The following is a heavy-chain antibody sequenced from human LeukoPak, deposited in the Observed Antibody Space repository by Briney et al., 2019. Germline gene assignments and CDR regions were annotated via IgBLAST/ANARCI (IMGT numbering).Heavy chain of an antibody. CDR2: IYSGGNT. D-gene: IGHD4-11*01. V-gene: IGHV3-53*01. CDR3: AKLTTS. CDR1: GFTVSSSY. Sequence: GGSLRLSCAASGFTVSSSYMSWVRQAPGKGLEWVSVIYSGGNTYYADSVKGRFTISRDNSNNTLYLQMNSLRAEDTAVYYCAKLTTSWGQGTLVTVSS. J-gene: IGHJ4*02.